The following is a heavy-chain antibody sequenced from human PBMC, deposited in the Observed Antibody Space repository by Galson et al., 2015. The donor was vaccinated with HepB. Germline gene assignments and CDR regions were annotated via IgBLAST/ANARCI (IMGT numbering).Heavy chain of an antibody. CDR2: IKSKADGGTA. D-gene: IGHD3-16*01. J-gene: IGHJ6*02. V-gene: IGHV3-15*01. CDR3: TTLGSARTYYYYGMDV. CDR1: GFTFSNAW. Sequence: SLRLSCAASGFTFSNAWVSWVRQAPGKGLEWVGRIKSKADGGTADYAAPVKGRFTISRDDSKSTLYLQMNSLKTEDTAVYYCTTLGSARTYYYYGMDVWGQGTTVTVSS.